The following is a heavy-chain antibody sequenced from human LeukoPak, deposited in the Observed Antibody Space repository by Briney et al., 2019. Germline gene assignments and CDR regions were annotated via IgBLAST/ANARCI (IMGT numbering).Heavy chain of an antibody. CDR1: GGSFSGYY. Sequence: PSETLSLTCAVYGGSFSGYYWSWIRQPPGKGLEWTGEINHSGSTNYNPSLKSRVTISVDTSKNQFSLKLSSVTAADTAVYYCARGRGSYSLDYWGQGTLVTVSS. CDR3: ARGRGSYSLDY. J-gene: IGHJ4*02. V-gene: IGHV4-34*01. CDR2: INHSGST. D-gene: IGHD1-26*01.